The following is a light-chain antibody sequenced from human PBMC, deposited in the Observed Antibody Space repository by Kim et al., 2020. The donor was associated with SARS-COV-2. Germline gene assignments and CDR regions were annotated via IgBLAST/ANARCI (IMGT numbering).Light chain of an antibody. CDR1: ISDVGVYAL. J-gene: IGLJ3*02. V-gene: IGLV2-14*03. CDR2: DVG. CDR3: SSYTSVNTWV. Sequence: GQSITLSCTGSISDVGVYALFSWYHQHPGRAPRLMIYDVGNRPSGVSRRFSGSKSGNTASLTISGLRTEDEADYYCSSYTSVNTWVFGGGTQLTVL.